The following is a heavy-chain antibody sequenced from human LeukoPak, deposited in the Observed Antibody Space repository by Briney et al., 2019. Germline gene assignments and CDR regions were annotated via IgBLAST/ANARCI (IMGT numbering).Heavy chain of an antibody. J-gene: IGHJ4*02. CDR3: ARPDGYNYPY. D-gene: IGHD5-24*01. V-gene: IGHV3-11*04. CDR2: MSSSGTNI. Sequence: GGSLRLSCAVSVFTVSRNYMIGARQTRGKGRECVLYMSSSGTNIYYTDSVKGRFTITRDNAKNSIYLQMNSPRAEDRAVYYCARPDGYNYPYWGQGTLVTVSS. CDR1: VFTVSRNY.